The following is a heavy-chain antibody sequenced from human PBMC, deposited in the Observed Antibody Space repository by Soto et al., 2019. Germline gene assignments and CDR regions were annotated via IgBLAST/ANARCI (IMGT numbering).Heavy chain of an antibody. CDR2: IWYDGSNK. CDR3: ARDHTYYDSSGYYQDAPSY. CDR1: GFTFSSYG. J-gene: IGHJ4*02. V-gene: IGHV3-33*01. D-gene: IGHD3-22*01. Sequence: PGGSLRLSCAASGFTFSSYGMHWVRQAPGKGLEWVAVIWYDGSNKYYADSVKGRFTISRDNSKNTLYLQMNSLRAEDTAVYYCARDHTYYDSSGYYQDAPSYWGQGTLVTVSS.